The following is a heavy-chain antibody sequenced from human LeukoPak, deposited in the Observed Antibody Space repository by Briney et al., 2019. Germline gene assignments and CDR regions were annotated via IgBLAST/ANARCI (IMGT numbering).Heavy chain of an antibody. V-gene: IGHV4-34*01. CDR2: INHSGST. CDR1: GXSFSGYY. J-gene: IGHJ5*02. D-gene: IGHD3-10*01. Sequence: SETLSLTCAVYGXSFSGYYGSWIRQPPGKGLEWIGEINHSGSTNYNPSLKSRVTISVDTSKNQFSLKLSSVTAADTAVYYCARGPPRITMVRGVMFPWGQGTLVTVSS. CDR3: ARGPPRITMVRGVMFP.